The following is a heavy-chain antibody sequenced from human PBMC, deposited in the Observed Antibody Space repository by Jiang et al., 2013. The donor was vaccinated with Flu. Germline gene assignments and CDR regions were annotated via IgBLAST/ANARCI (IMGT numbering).Heavy chain of an antibody. J-gene: IGHJ2*01. Sequence: TLTCTFSGFSLSTSGMCVSWIRQPHGKALEWLALIDWDDDKYYSTSLKTRLTISKDTSKNQVVLTMTNMDPVDTATYYCARNRFDQTAYWYFDLWGRGTLVTASS. CDR1: GFSLSTSGMC. CDR2: IDWDDDK. V-gene: IGHV2-70*01. D-gene: IGHD1-1*01. CDR3: ARNRFDQTAYWYFDL.